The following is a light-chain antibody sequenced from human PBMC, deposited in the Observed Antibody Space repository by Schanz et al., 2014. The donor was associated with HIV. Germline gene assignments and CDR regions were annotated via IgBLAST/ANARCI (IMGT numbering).Light chain of an antibody. J-gene: IGKJ2*01. CDR1: QSVSSS. V-gene: IGKV3-15*01. Sequence: EIALTQSPATLSVSLGERATLSCRASQSVSSSLAWYQQKPGQAPRLLIYGASIRATDIPARFSGGGSGTEFTLTITSLQPEDSATYYCQQFHAYPYTFGQGTKLEIK. CDR2: GAS. CDR3: QQFHAYPYT.